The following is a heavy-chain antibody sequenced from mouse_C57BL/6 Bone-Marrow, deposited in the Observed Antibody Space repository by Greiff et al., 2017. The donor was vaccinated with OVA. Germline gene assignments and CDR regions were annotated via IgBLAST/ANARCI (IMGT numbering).Heavy chain of an antibody. CDR1: GFTFSSYG. V-gene: IGHV5-6*01. Sequence: EVKLMESGGDLVKPGGSLKLSCAASGFTFSSYGMSWVRQTPDKRLEWVATISSGGSYNYYPDSVKGRFTISRDNAKNTLYLQMSSLKSDDTAMYYCARHTWDFDYWGQGTTLTVSS. CDR2: ISSGGSYN. D-gene: IGHD4-1*01. CDR3: ARHTWDFDY. J-gene: IGHJ2*01.